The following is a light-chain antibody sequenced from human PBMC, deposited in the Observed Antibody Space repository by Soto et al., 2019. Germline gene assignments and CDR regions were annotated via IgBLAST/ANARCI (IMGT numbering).Light chain of an antibody. J-gene: IGKJ2*01. CDR2: DVS. CDR1: SSKW. Sequence: DIQMTQSPSPLAASVGDTVTMTCRSSSKWLAWYQKKPGKAPKLLIYDVSNLERGVPPRFSGSTSGAESTLTITGLQPDDLGTYYCQHTTDFTFGQGTKVEIK. CDR3: QHTTDFT. V-gene: IGKV1-5*01.